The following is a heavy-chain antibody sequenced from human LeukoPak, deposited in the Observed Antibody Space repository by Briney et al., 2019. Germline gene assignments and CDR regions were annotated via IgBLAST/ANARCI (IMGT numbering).Heavy chain of an antibody. CDR2: IYSGGST. Sequence: GGSLRLSCAASGFTVSSNYMSWVRQAPGKGLEWVSVIYSGGSTYYADSVKGRFTISRDNSKNTLYLQMSSLRAEDTAVYCCASNGYSSSWYFDYWGQGTLVTVSS. J-gene: IGHJ4*02. D-gene: IGHD6-13*01. CDR1: GFTVSSNY. V-gene: IGHV3-53*01. CDR3: ASNGYSSSWYFDY.